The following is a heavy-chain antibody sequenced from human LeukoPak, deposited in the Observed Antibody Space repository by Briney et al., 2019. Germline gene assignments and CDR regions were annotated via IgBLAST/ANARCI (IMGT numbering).Heavy chain of an antibody. J-gene: IGHJ4*02. CDR3: ARSPNGSGSYYPSYFDY. D-gene: IGHD3-10*01. CDR1: GYTFTDYY. CDR2: IIPIFGTA. V-gene: IGHV1-69*13. Sequence: ASVKVSCKASGYTFTDYYLHWVRQAPGQGLGWMGGIIPIFGTANYAQKFQGRVTITADESTSTAYMELSSLRSEDTAVYYCARSPNGSGSYYPSYFDYWGQGTLVTVSS.